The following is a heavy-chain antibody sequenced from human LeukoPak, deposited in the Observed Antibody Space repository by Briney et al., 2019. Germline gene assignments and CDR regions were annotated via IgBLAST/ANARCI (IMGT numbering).Heavy chain of an antibody. CDR3: ARGLTYYDFWSGPSGDY. Sequence: SQTLSLTCTVSGGSISSGSYYWGWIRQPAGKGLEWIGRIYTSGSTNYNPSLKSRVTISVDTSKNQFSLKLSSVTAADTAVYYCARGLTYYDFWSGPSGDYWGQGTLVTVSS. J-gene: IGHJ4*02. CDR2: IYTSGST. V-gene: IGHV4-61*02. CDR1: GGSISSGSYY. D-gene: IGHD3-3*01.